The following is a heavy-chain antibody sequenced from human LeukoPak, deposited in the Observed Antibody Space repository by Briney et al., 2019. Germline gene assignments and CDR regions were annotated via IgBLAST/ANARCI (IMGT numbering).Heavy chain of an antibody. CDR3: ASPSSGQSFDI. V-gene: IGHV3-53*01. J-gene: IGHJ3*02. CDR1: GFTVSSNY. Sequence: PGGSLRLSCAASGFTVSSNYMNWVRQAPEKGLEWVSVIYTGGNTYYAESVKGRFTISRDNSKNTLYLQMHSLRAEDTAVYYCASPSSGQSFDIWGQGTMVTVSS. CDR2: IYTGGNT. D-gene: IGHD6-19*01.